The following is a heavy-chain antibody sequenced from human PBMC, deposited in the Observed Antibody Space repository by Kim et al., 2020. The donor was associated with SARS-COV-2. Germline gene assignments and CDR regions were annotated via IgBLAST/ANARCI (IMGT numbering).Heavy chain of an antibody. CDR1: GGSISSSSYY. CDR3: ARLPHSMNRKSPLDY. V-gene: IGHV4-39*01. CDR2: IYYSGST. J-gene: IGHJ4*02. Sequence: SETLSLTCTVSGGSISSSSYYWGWIRQPPGKGLEWIGSIYYSGSTYYNPSLKSRVTISVDTSKNQFSLKLSSVTAADTAVYYCARLPHSMNRKSPLDYWGQGTLVTVSS. D-gene: IGHD3-22*01.